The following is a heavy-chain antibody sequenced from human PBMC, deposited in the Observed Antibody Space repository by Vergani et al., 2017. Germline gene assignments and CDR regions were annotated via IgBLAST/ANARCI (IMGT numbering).Heavy chain of an antibody. V-gene: IGHV4-34*01. CDR3: ARAAESYYYGMDV. CDR1: GGSFSGYY. Sequence: QVQLQQWGAGLLKPSETLSLTCAVYGGSFSGYYWSWIRQPPGKGLEWIGEINHSGSTNYNPSLKSRVTISVDTSKNQFSLKLSSVTAADTAVYYCARAAESYYYGMDVWGQGTTVTVSS. J-gene: IGHJ6*02. CDR2: INHSGST.